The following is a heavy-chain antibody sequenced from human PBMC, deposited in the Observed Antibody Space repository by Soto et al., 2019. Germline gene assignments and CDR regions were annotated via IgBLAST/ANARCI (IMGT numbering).Heavy chain of an antibody. V-gene: IGHV3-30*03. CDR3: ARDTYGGNADAFDI. CDR2: ISYDGSNK. CDR1: GFTFSSYG. Sequence: PGGSLRLSCAASGFTFSSYGMHWVRQAPGKGLEWVAVISYDGSNKYYADSVKGRFTISRDNAKNSLYLQMNSLRDEDTAVYYCARDTYGGNADAFDIWGQGTMVTVSS. J-gene: IGHJ3*02. D-gene: IGHD2-15*01.